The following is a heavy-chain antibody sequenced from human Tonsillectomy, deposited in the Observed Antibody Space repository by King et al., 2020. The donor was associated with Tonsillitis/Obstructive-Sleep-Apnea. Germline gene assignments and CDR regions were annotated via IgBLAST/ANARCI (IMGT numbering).Heavy chain of an antibody. CDR2: IHYSGSR. Sequence: VQLQESGPGLLKPSETLSLTCTVSDDSIRDYYWSWIRQPPGKGLEWIAYIHYSGSRNYNPSLQGRLTISVDTSKNQFSLRLSSVTAADTAVYFCAGGVNRPLYWYFDLWGRGALVTVSS. CDR1: DDSIRDYY. D-gene: IGHD1-14*01. V-gene: IGHV4-59*01. J-gene: IGHJ2*01. CDR3: AGGVNRPLYWYFDL.